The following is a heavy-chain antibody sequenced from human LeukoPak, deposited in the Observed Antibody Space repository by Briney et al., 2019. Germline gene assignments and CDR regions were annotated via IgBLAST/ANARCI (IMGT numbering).Heavy chain of an antibody. CDR3: ARANNSAGSSGWCNWFDP. D-gene: IGHD6-19*01. J-gene: IGHJ5*02. V-gene: IGHV3-23*01. Sequence: GGSLRLSCAASGFTFSSYVMNWVRQAPGKGLEWVSSIRGSVGTTHYADSVKGRFTISRDISKSTLYLQMNSLRVEDTAVYYCARANNSAGSSGWCNWFDPWGQGTLVTVSS. CDR1: GFTFSSYV. CDR2: IRGSVGTT.